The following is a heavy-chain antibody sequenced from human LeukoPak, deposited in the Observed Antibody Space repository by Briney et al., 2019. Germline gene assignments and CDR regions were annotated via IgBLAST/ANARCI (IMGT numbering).Heavy chain of an antibody. Sequence: AGGSLRLSCAASGFTFDDYAMHWVRQAPGKGLEWVSGISWNSGSIGYADSVKGRFTISRDNAKNSLYLQMNSLRAEDTALYYCAKVYSSSWRYFDYWGQGTLVTVSS. D-gene: IGHD6-13*01. CDR1: GFTFDDYA. V-gene: IGHV3-9*01. J-gene: IGHJ4*02. CDR3: AKVYSSSWRYFDY. CDR2: ISWNSGSI.